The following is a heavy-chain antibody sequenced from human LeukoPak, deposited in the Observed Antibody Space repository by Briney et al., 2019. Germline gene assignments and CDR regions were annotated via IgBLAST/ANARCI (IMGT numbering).Heavy chain of an antibody. CDR2: ISYDGSNK. J-gene: IGHJ4*02. V-gene: IGHV3-30-3*01. CDR3: AGEDIAEIYFDY. CDR1: GFTFSSYA. Sequence: GGSLRLSCAASGFTFSSYAMHWVRQAPGKGLEWVAVISYDGSNKYYADSVKGRFTISRDNSKNTLYLQMNSLRAEDTAVYYCAGEDIAEIYFDYWGQGTLVTVSS. D-gene: IGHD5-12*01.